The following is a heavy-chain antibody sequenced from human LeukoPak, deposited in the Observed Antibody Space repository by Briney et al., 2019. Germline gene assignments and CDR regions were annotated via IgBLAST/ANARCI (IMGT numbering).Heavy chain of an antibody. V-gene: IGHV1-69-2*01. CDR1: GYIFTDYY. CDR3: ATIGDQRVLLY. J-gene: IGHJ4*02. Sequence: ASVKVSCKASGYIFTDYYMHWVRQTPGKGLQWMGRVDPEYDATIYGDDFQGRVTMRTDTSTGTAYMELSGLTSEDTGVYYCATIGDQRVLLYWGQGTPVTVSS. D-gene: IGHD2-2*01. CDR2: VDPEYDAT.